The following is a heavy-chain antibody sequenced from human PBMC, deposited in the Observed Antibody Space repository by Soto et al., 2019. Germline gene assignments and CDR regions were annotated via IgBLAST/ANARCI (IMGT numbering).Heavy chain of an antibody. Sequence: SETLSLTCAVYGGSFSGYYWSWIRQPPGKGLEWIGEINHSGSTNYNPSFKSRVTISVDTSKNQFSLKLSSVTAADTAVYYCARGRGTGDKVDYWGQGTLVTVSS. CDR2: INHSGST. J-gene: IGHJ4*02. D-gene: IGHD7-27*01. CDR3: ARGRGTGDKVDY. CDR1: GGSFSGYY. V-gene: IGHV4-34*01.